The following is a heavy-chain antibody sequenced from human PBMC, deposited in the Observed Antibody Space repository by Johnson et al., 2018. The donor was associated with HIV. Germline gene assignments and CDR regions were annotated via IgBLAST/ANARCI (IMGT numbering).Heavy chain of an antibody. CDR3: ARTQRVTMIVVSLGAFDI. V-gene: IGHV3-33*01. Sequence: QVQLVESGGGVVQPGRSLRLSCAASGFTFSSYGMHWVRQAPGKGLEWVAFIRYDGSNKYYADSVKGRFTISRDNSKNSLYLQMNSLRAEDTAVYYCARTQRVTMIVVSLGAFDIWGQGTMVTVSS. D-gene: IGHD3-22*01. J-gene: IGHJ3*02. CDR1: GFTFSSYG. CDR2: IRYDGSNK.